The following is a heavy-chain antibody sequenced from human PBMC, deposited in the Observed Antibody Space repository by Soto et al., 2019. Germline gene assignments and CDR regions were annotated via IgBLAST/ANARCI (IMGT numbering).Heavy chain of an antibody. Sequence: PSETLSLTCAVSGDSITSIYHWAWIRQPPGKGLEWIGSIYYSGSTYYNPSLKSRVTISVDTSKNQFSLKLSSVTAADTAVYYCARLSDILTDAWWFDPWGQGTLVTVSS. V-gene: IGHV4-39*01. J-gene: IGHJ5*02. D-gene: IGHD3-9*01. CDR1: GDSITSIYH. CDR2: IYYSGST. CDR3: ARLSDILTDAWWFDP.